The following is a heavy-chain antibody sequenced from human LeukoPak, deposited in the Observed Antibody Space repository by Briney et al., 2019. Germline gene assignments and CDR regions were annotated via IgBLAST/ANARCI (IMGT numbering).Heavy chain of an antibody. D-gene: IGHD2-15*01. CDR3: ARAAYCSGGSCYSEFDY. V-gene: IGHV3-48*03. J-gene: IGHJ4*02. CDR1: GFTFSSYE. CDR2: ISSSGSTI. Sequence: PGGSLRLSCAASGFTFSSYEMNWVRQAPGKGLEWVSYISSSGSTIYYADSVRGRFTISRDNAKNSLYLQMNSLRAEDTAVYYCARAAYCSGGSCYSEFDYWGQGTLVTVSS.